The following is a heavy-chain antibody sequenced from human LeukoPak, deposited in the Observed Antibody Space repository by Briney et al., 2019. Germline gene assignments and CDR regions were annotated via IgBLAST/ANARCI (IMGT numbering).Heavy chain of an antibody. CDR3: ARAPAAVVPKKYYFDY. CDR1: GGSISSYY. CDR2: IYYSGST. Sequence: SETLSLTCTVSGGSISSYYWSWIRQPPGKGLEWIGYIYYSGSTNYNPSLKRRVTISVDTSKNQFSLKLSSVTAADTAVYYCARAPAAVVPKKYYFDYWGQGTLVTVSS. J-gene: IGHJ4*02. V-gene: IGHV4-59*01. D-gene: IGHD2-21*01.